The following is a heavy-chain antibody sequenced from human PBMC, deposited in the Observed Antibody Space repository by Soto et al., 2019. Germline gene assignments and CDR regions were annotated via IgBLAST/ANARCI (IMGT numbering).Heavy chain of an antibody. V-gene: IGHV1-18*01. CDR1: GYSFITYG. CDR3: ARDRPTSSIRARDYYYAMDV. Sequence: QVQLVQSGAEVKKPGASVKVSCKASGYSFITYGISWVRQAPGQGLEWMGWISTYNGNTKYAQKLQGRVTMTTDTSTPTXYXQLRSLRSDDTAVYYCARDRPTSSIRARDYYYAMDVWGQGTTVTVSS. J-gene: IGHJ6*02. CDR2: ISTYNGNT. D-gene: IGHD6-6*01.